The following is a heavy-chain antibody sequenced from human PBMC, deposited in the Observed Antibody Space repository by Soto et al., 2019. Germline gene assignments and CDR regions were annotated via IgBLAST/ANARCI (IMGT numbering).Heavy chain of an antibody. J-gene: IGHJ4*02. V-gene: IGHV1-69*13. CDR1: GGTFSSYA. D-gene: IGHD3-22*01. CDR2: IIPIFGTA. CDR3: ARVSDSSGYLEIDY. Sequence: SVTVSCQASGGTFSSYAISWVRQAPGQGLEWMGGIIPIFGTANYAQKFQGRVTITADESTSTAYMELSSLRSEDTAVYYCARVSDSSGYLEIDYWGQGTLVTVSS.